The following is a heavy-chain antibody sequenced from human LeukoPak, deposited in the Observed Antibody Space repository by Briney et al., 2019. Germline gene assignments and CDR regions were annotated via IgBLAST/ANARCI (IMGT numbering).Heavy chain of an antibody. Sequence: SETLSLTCTVSGGSISRSSYYWGWIRQPPGKGLEWIGSIYYSGNTYYNPSLKSRVTISVDTSKNQFSLKLNSVTAADTAVYYCARHATVTSFTFAYWGQGTLVTVSS. J-gene: IGHJ4*02. CDR2: IYYSGNT. CDR3: ARHATVTSFTFAY. D-gene: IGHD4-17*01. CDR1: GGSISRSSYY. V-gene: IGHV4-39*01.